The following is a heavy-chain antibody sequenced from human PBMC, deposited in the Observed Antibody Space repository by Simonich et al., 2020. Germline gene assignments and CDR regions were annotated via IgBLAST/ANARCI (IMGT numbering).Heavy chain of an antibody. Sequence: QVQLVQSGAEVKKPGASVKVSCKASGYTFTGYYMHWVRQDPGQGLELMGWINPTSGGTNKEQKFQGRVTMTRDTSISTAYMELSRLRSDDTAVYYCARVSGGTAMVTSTFDIWGQGTMVTVSS. CDR2: INPTSGGT. J-gene: IGHJ3*02. V-gene: IGHV1-2*02. CDR1: GYTFTGYY. CDR3: ARVSGGTAMVTSTFDI. D-gene: IGHD5-18*01.